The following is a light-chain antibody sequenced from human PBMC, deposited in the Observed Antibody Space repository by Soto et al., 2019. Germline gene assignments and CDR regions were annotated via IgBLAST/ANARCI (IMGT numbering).Light chain of an antibody. V-gene: IGLV2-18*02. CDR2: DVS. Sequence: QSALTQPPSVSGSPGQSVAISCTGTSSDVGSYNRVSWYQQPPGTAPKLMIYDVSNRPSGVPDRFSGSKSGNTASLTISGLQADDEADYYCSSYTSSSTYVFGTGTQLTVL. CDR3: SSYTSSSTYV. CDR1: SSDVGSYNR. J-gene: IGLJ1*01.